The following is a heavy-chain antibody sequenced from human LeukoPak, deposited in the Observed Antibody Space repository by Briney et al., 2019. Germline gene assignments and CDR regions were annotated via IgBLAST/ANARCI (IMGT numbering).Heavy chain of an antibody. D-gene: IGHD3-10*01. V-gene: IGHV4-39*01. CDR1: GDSISTTNYF. CDR2: IYHSGSS. J-gene: IGHJ4*02. CDR3: ARHSSYYGNFDY. Sequence: KPSETLSLTCTVSGDSISTTNYFWGWIRQPPGKGLEWIGSIYHSGSSYYNPSLKSRVTISVDTSKNQFSLKLSSVTAADTAVYYCARHSSYYGNFDYWGQGTLVTVSS.